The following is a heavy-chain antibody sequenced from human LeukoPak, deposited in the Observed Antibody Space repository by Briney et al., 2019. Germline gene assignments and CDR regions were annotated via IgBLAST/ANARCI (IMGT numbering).Heavy chain of an antibody. CDR3: ARSSGSRYYIDY. D-gene: IGHD1-26*01. V-gene: IGHV4-59*01. CDR1: SGSISTYY. Sequence: PSETLSLTCTVSSGSISTYYWSWIRQPPGKGLEWIGYIHYTGSTNYNPSLKSRVSISIDTSKNQFSLKLSPVTAADTAVYYCARSSGSRYYIDYWGQGTLVTVSS. CDR2: IHYTGST. J-gene: IGHJ4*02.